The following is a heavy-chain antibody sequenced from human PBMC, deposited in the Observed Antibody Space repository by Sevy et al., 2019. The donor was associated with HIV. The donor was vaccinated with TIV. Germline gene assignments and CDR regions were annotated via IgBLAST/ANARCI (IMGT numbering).Heavy chain of an antibody. J-gene: IGHJ4*02. D-gene: IGHD2-15*01. Sequence: GGSLRLSCAASGFTFSSYWMSWVRQAPGKGLEWVANIKQDGSEKYYVDFVKGRFTISGANAKNSLYLQMNSLRAEDTAVYYCARDQRVKFCCGGSCYSRAPFDYWGQGTLVTVSS. CDR3: ARDQRVKFCCGGSCYSRAPFDY. CDR1: GFTFSSYW. CDR2: IKQDGSEK. V-gene: IGHV3-7*03.